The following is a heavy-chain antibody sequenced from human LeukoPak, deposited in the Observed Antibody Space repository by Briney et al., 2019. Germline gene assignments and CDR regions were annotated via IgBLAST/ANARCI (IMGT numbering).Heavy chain of an antibody. CDR2: INHSGST. J-gene: IGHJ4*02. CDR3: ARGQLGDAYNFEY. Sequence: MSSETLSLTCAVYGGSFSGYYWSWIRQPPGKGLEWIGEINHSGSTNYNPSLKSRVTISVDTSKNQLSLKLNSVTAADTAVYYCARGQLGDAYNFEYWGQGTVVTVSS. V-gene: IGHV4-34*01. D-gene: IGHD5-24*01. CDR1: GGSFSGYY.